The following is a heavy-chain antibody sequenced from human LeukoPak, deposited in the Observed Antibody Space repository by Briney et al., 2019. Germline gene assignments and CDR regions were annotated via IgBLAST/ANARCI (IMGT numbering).Heavy chain of an antibody. CDR1: GYTFTSYG. J-gene: IGHJ4*02. V-gene: IGHV1-18*01. Sequence: ASVKVSCKASGYTFTSYGISWVRQAPAQGLEWMGWISAYNGNTNYAQKLQGRVTMTTDTSTSTAYMELRSLRSDDTAVYYCERTTFLAGAGQWGQGTLVTVSS. CDR2: ISAYNGNT. CDR3: ERTTFLAGAGQ. D-gene: IGHD6-13*01.